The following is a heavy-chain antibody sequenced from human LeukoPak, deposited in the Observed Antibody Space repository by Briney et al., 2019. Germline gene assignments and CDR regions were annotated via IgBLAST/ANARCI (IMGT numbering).Heavy chain of an antibody. D-gene: IGHD4-23*01. CDR3: AKDRDYGGNSRGIDYFDY. CDR2: ISVRGDRT. Sequence: QPGGSLRLSCAASGFAFSDYDMDWVRQAPGKGLEWVSSISVRGDRTYYPDSVKGRFTISRDNSKHMLYLQMNTLRADDTAIYYCAKDRDYGGNSRGIDYFDYWGQGTLVTVSS. J-gene: IGHJ4*02. V-gene: IGHV3-23*01. CDR1: GFAFSDYD.